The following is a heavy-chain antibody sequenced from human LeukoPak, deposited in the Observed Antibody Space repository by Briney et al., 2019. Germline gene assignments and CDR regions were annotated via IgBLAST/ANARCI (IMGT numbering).Heavy chain of an antibody. D-gene: IGHD3-10*01. CDR1: GFTFSRSA. Sequence: QPGGSLLLSCAASGFTFSRSAVSWVRQAPGKGLEWLSTINGGGGATYYADSVTGRFTISSDASQNTLYLQMNSLRTEDTAVYYCAKANPTPRGVNFDYWGQGTLVTVSS. CDR3: AKANPTPRGVNFDY. CDR2: INGGGGAT. J-gene: IGHJ4*02. V-gene: IGHV3-23*01.